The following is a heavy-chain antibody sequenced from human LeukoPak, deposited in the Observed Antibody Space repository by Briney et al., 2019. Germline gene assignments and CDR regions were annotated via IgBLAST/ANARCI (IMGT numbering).Heavy chain of an antibody. D-gene: IGHD3-22*01. J-gene: IGHJ3*02. CDR2: INSDGSST. CDR1: GFTFSSYW. V-gene: IGHV3-74*01. CDR3: AKGQDYYDSSGPDAFDI. Sequence: GGSLRLSCAASGFTFSSYWMHWVRQAPGKGLVWVSRINSDGSSTSYADSVKGRFTISRDNAKNTLYLQMNSLRAEDTAVYYCAKGQDYYDSSGPDAFDIWGQGTTVTVSS.